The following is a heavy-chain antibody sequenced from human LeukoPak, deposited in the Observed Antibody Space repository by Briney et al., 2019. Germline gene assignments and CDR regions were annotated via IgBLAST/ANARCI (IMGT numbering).Heavy chain of an antibody. CDR1: GFTFSSYS. CDR3: ARLSIAAAGPFDY. CDR2: ISSSSSYI. V-gene: IGHV3-21*01. J-gene: IGHJ4*02. D-gene: IGHD6-13*01. Sequence: PGGSLRLSCAASGFTFSSYSMNWVRQAPGKGLEWVSSISSSSSYIYYADSVKGRFTISRDNAKNSLYLQMNSLRAEDTAVYYCARLSIAAAGPFDYWGQGTLVTVSS.